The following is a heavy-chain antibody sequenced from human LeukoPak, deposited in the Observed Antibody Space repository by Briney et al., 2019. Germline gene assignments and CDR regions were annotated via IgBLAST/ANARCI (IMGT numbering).Heavy chain of an antibody. CDR3: ARDQKVVVAAMTFDY. V-gene: IGHV3-23*01. D-gene: IGHD2-15*01. J-gene: IGHJ4*02. CDR1: GFTFSSYW. Sequence: GGSLRLSCVASGFTFSSYWMHWVRHDPRKGLEWVSAISGSGGSTYYADSVKGRFTISRDNSKNTLYLQMNSLRAEDTAVYYCARDQKVVVAAMTFDYWGQGTLVTVSS. CDR2: ISGSGGST.